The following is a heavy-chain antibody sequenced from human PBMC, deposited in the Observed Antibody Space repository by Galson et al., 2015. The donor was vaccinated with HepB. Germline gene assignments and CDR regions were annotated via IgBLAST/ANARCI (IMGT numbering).Heavy chain of an antibody. CDR2: INWEGSST. V-gene: IGHV3-43*01. CDR1: GFTFGEYT. J-gene: IGHJ4*02. Sequence: SLRLSCAASGFTFGEYTMHWVREAPGKGLEWVSLINWEGSSTHCADSVKGRFTISRDNSKNSLYLQINSLRTEDTALYYCVKGIDDSGNGPLVHWGQGTLITVSS. CDR3: VKGIDDSGNGPLVH. D-gene: IGHD3-22*01.